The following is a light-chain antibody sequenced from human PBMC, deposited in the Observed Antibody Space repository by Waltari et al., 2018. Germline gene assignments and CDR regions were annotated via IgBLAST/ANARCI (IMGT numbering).Light chain of an antibody. Sequence: QSALTQPAPVSGSPGQSITISCPGTTSDVGRYTYVSWYQQHPGKAPKLMIYDVSNRPSGVSNRFSGSKSGNTASLTISGLQAEDEADYYCSSYTSSSTLVFGGGTKLTVL. V-gene: IGLV2-14*01. CDR1: TSDVGRYTY. CDR2: DVS. CDR3: SSYTSSSTLV. J-gene: IGLJ2*01.